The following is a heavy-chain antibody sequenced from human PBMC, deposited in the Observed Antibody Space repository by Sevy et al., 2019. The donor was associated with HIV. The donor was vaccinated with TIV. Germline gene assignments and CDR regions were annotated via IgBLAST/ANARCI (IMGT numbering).Heavy chain of an antibody. CDR1: GFTFSIYG. D-gene: IGHD3-22*01. Sequence: GGSLRLSCAAYGFTFSIYGMHWVRQAPGKGLEWVAVIWNDRSNKHYADSVKGRFTISRDNAKNTLYLQMNSLRVEDTAVYYCASLPNNYYDISVSSGDDAFDIWGQGTRVTVSS. CDR2: IWNDRSNK. J-gene: IGHJ3*02. V-gene: IGHV3-33*01. CDR3: ASLPNNYYDISVSSGDDAFDI.